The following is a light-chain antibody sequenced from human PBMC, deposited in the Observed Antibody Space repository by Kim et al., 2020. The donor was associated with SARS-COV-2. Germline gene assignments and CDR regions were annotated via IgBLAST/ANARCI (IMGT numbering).Light chain of an antibody. J-gene: IGLJ3*02. CDR1: SSNIGAEFD. CDR2: ANN. CDR3: QSYDSSLSGWV. V-gene: IGLV1-40*03. Sequence: QMVTSSCTGTSSNIGAEFDVHWYQHRPGTAPKLLIFANNNRPSGVPDRLSASKSGASASLVITGLQADDEADYYCQSYDSSLSGWVFGGGTKLTVL.